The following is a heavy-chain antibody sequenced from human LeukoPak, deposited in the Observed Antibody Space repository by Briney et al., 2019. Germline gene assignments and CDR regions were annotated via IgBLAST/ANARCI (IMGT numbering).Heavy chain of an antibody. V-gene: IGHV4-59*01. J-gene: IGHJ3*02. D-gene: IGHD3-10*01. CDR3: ARGGDRHAFDI. Sequence: PSETLSLTCTVSGGSISSYYWSWIRQPPGKGLEWIGYIYYSGSTNYNPSLKSRVTISVDTSKNQFSLKLSSVTAADTAVYYCARGGDRHAFDIWGQGTMVTVSS. CDR2: IYYSGST. CDR1: GGSISSYY.